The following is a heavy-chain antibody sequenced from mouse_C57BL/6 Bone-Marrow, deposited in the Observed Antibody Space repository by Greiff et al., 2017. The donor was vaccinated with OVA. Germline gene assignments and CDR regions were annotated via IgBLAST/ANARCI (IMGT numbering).Heavy chain of an antibody. CDR1: GYTFTSYW. CDR3: ARLRSSYVEYWYFDV. V-gene: IGHV1-72*01. J-gene: IGHJ1*03. Sequence: QVQLQQPGAELVKPGASVKLSCKASGYTFTSYWMHWVKQRPGRGLEWIGRIDPNSGGIKYNEKFKSKATLTVDKPSSTAYMQLSSLTSEDSAVYYCARLRSSYVEYWYFDVWGTGTTVTVSS. D-gene: IGHD1-1*01. CDR2: IDPNSGGI.